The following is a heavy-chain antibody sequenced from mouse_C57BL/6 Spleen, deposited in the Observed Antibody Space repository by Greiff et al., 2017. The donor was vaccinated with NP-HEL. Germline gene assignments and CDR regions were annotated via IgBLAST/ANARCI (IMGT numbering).Heavy chain of an antibody. J-gene: IGHJ3*01. CDR3: ARGDYDGFAY. Sequence: VQLQQSGAELVKPGASVQISCKASGYAFSSYWMNWVKQRPGKGLEWIGQIYPGDGATNYNGKFKGKATLTADKSSSTAYMQLSSLTSEDSAVYFCARGDYDGFAYWGQGTLVTVSA. V-gene: IGHV1-80*01. CDR2: IYPGDGAT. CDR1: GYAFSSYW. D-gene: IGHD2-4*01.